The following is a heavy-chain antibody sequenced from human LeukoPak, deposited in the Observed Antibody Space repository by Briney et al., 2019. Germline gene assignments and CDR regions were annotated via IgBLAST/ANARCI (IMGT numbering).Heavy chain of an antibody. D-gene: IGHD3-16*01. CDR3: ARVLDLSKRGLDAFDI. V-gene: IGHV4-59*01. CDR2: VYYSGST. J-gene: IGHJ3*02. CDR1: GGSISSYF. Sequence: SETLSLTCTVSGGSISSYFWSWIRQPPGKGLEWIGYVYYSGSTNYNPSLKSRVTISVDTSKRQFSLKLSSATAANTAVYYCARVLDLSKRGLDAFDIWGQGTMVTVSS.